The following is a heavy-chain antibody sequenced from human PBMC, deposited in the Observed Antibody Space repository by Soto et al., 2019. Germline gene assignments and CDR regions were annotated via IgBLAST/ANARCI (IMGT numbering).Heavy chain of an antibody. CDR2: NSAYNGNT. V-gene: IGHV1-18*01. D-gene: IGHD6-13*01. Sequence: ASVKVSCKASGYTFTSYGISWVRQAPGQGLEWMGWNSAYNGNTNYAQKLQGRVTMPTDTSTSTAYMELRSLRSDDTAVYSCARMTAQLVRFPSRGTYNWFDPWGQGTLVTVSS. CDR1: GYTFTSYG. J-gene: IGHJ5*02. CDR3: ARMTAQLVRFPSRGTYNWFDP.